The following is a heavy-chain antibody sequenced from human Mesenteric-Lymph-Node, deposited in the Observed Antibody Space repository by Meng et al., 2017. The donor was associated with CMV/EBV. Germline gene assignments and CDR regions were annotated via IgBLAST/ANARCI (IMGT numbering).Heavy chain of an antibody. J-gene: IGHJ5*02. V-gene: IGHV4-59*01. CDR1: GGSIRSYY. D-gene: IGHD3-16*01. CDR3: ARQGGDANWFDP. Sequence: SETLSLTCTVSGGSIRSYYWSWIRQPPGKGLEWIGYIYYTGSTDYNPSLKSRVTISLYTSNNQFSLKLTSVTAADTAVYYCARQGGDANWFDPRGQGTLVTVSS. CDR2: IYYTGST.